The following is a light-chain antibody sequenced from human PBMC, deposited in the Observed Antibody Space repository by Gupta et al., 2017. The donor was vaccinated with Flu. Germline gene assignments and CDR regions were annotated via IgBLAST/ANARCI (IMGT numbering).Light chain of an antibody. J-gene: IGLJ3*02. CDR3: QSLDSRSLHWV. CDR2: EDN. V-gene: IGLV6-57*03. CDR1: SGRIASNY. Sequence: NLMLTQPHSVSESPGKTVTISCTRSSGRIASNYVQWYQQRPGSAPTTVIYEDNQRPSGVPDRFSGSIDRSSNSASLTISGLKTEDEADYYCQSLDSRSLHWVFGGGTKLTVL.